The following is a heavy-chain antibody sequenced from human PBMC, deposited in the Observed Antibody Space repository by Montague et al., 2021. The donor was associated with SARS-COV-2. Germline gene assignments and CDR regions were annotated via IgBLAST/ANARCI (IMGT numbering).Heavy chain of an antibody. Sequence: PALVKPTQTLTLTCTFSGFSLSTPNVGVGWIRQLPGKALEWLALIYSNDDKRYSPSLQSRLTITKDTSKNQVVLSLTNVDPVDTATYYCAHLIRYYDIFTGIPFDYWGQGTQVTVSS. CDR2: IYSNDDK. J-gene: IGHJ4*02. V-gene: IGHV2-5*01. CDR3: AHLIRYYDIFTGIPFDY. D-gene: IGHD3-9*01. CDR1: GFSLSTPNVG.